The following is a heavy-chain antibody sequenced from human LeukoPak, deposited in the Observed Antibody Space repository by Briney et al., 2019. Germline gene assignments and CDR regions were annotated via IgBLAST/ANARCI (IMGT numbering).Heavy chain of an antibody. Sequence: PGGSLRLSCAASGFTFSGSTMHWVRQASGKGLEWVSVMYTGGSTYYADSVKGRFTISRDNSKNTLYLQMNSLRAEDTAVYYCAKETVVVVAATPDALDIWGQGTMVTVSS. CDR1: GFTFSGST. V-gene: IGHV3-53*01. CDR3: AKETVVVVAATPDALDI. J-gene: IGHJ3*02. CDR2: MYTGGST. D-gene: IGHD2-15*01.